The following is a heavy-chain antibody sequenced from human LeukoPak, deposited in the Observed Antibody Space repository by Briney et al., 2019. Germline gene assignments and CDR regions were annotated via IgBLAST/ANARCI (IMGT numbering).Heavy chain of an antibody. V-gene: IGHV4-30-4*01. CDR3: ARDLNYGYFDL. CDR1: GGSISSGDYY. Sequence: SETLSLTCTVSGGSISSGDYYWSWIRQPPGKGLEWIGYIYYSGSTYYNPSLKSRVTISVDTSKNQFSLKLSSVTAADTAVYYCARDLNYGYFDLWGRGTLVTVSP. J-gene: IGHJ2*01. CDR2: IYYSGST.